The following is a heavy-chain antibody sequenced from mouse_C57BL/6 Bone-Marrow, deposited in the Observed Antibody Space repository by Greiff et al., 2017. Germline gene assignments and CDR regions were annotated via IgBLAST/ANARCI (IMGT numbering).Heavy chain of an antibody. D-gene: IGHD2-4*01. CDR2: INPGNGGT. CDR3: SRGGLRRMDY. Sequence: VQLQESGAELVRPGTSVKVSCKASGYAFTNYLIEWVKQRPGQGLEWIGVINPGNGGTYYNEKFKGKATLTADKSSSTSYMQLSSLTSEDSAVYFCSRGGLRRMDYWGQGTSVTVSS. V-gene: IGHV1-54*01. J-gene: IGHJ4*01. CDR1: GYAFTNYL.